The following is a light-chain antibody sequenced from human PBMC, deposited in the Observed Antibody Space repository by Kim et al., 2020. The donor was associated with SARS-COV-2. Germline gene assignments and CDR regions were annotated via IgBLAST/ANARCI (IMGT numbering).Light chain of an antibody. CDR1: SSDVGGYNY. Sequence: GQSITIPCTGTSSDVGGYNYVPGYQQQPGKAPKLMIYDVSNRPSGVSNRFSGSKSGNTASLTISGLQAEDEADYYCSSYTSSSTLVFGTGTKVTVL. CDR2: DVS. V-gene: IGLV2-14*03. CDR3: SSYTSSSTLV. J-gene: IGLJ1*01.